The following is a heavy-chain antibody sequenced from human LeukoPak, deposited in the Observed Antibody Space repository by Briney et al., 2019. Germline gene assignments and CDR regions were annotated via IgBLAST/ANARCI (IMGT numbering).Heavy chain of an antibody. CDR1: GFTFDDYA. CDR3: AKDSRPRFDTSGWYSFDY. J-gene: IGHJ4*02. Sequence: GGSLRLSCAASGFTFDDYAMHWVRPAPGKGLEWVAGTSWNSGTIAYGDSVKGRFTISRDNAKDSLWLQMNSLRAEDMALYYCAKDSRPRFDTSGWYSFDYWGQGTLVTVSS. D-gene: IGHD6-19*01. CDR2: TSWNSGTI. V-gene: IGHV3-9*03.